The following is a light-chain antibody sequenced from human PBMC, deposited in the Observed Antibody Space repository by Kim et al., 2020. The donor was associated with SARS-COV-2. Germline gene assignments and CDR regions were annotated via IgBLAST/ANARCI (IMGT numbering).Light chain of an antibody. J-gene: IGLJ3*02. CDR2: SNT. CDR1: SSNIGAGYD. V-gene: IGLV1-40*01. CDR3: QSYDSSLSVWV. Sequence: QSVLTQPPSMTGAPGQRYTISCAGSSSNIGAGYDVHWYQQLPGTAPKLLIYSNTNRPSGVPDRFSGSKSGTSASLAITGLQAEDEADYYCQSYDSSLSVWVFGGGTQLTVL.